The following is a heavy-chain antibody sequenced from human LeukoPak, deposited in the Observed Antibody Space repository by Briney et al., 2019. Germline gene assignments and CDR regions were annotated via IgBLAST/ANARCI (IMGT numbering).Heavy chain of an antibody. CDR3: ATSYGGSHFDY. Sequence: GESVKISCKGSGYSFSNYWIAWVRQMPGKGLEWMGLIYPGDSDTRYSPSFQGQVTFSTDKSISTAYLQWSSLKASDTAMYYCATSYGGSHFDYWGQGTLVTVSS. J-gene: IGHJ4*02. V-gene: IGHV5-51*01. CDR2: IYPGDSDT. D-gene: IGHD2-15*01. CDR1: GYSFSNYW.